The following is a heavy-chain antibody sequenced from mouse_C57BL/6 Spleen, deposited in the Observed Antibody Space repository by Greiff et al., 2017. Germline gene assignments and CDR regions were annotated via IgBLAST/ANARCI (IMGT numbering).Heavy chain of an antibody. D-gene: IGHD2-4*01. V-gene: IGHV1-64*01. Sequence: VQLQQPGAELVKPGASVKLSCKASGYTFTSYWMHWVKQRPGQGLEWIGMLHPTSGSTNYNEKFKSKATLTVDKSSSTAYMQLSSLTSEDSAVYCGASDYDYPLYCWGQGTTLTVSS. CDR1: GYTFTSYW. J-gene: IGHJ2*01. CDR3: ASDYDYPLYC. CDR2: LHPTSGST.